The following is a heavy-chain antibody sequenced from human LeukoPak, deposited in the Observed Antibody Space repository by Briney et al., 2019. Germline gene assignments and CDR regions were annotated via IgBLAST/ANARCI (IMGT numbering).Heavy chain of an antibody. D-gene: IGHD6-19*01. Sequence: GGSLRLSCTASGFIFGDHAMSWVRQAPGKGLEWVGFIRSKAYRGTTEYAASVKGRFTISRDDSIGIAYLQMNSLRAEDTAVYYCARGPRGYSSGQRDYYYGMDVWGQGTTVTVSS. V-gene: IGHV3-49*04. J-gene: IGHJ6*02. CDR1: GFIFGDHA. CDR2: IRSKAYRGTT. CDR3: ARGPRGYSSGQRDYYYGMDV.